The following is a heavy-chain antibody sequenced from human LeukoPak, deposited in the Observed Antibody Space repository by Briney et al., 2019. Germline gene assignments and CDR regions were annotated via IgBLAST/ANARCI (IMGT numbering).Heavy chain of an antibody. CDR1: GGSISSYY. J-gene: IGHJ3*02. CDR2: IYYSGST. Sequence: PSETLSLTCTVSGGSISSYYWSWIRQPPGKGLEWIGYIYYSGSTNHNPSLKSRVTISVDTSKNQFSLKLSSVTAADTAVYYCARVWSAFDIWGQGTMVTVSS. D-gene: IGHD1-1*01. CDR3: ARVWSAFDI. V-gene: IGHV4-59*01.